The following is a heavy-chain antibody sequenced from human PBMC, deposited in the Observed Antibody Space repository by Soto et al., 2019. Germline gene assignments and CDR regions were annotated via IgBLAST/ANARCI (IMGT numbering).Heavy chain of an antibody. CDR3: TRDLYYNNRLYFDY. V-gene: IGHV3-72*01. J-gene: IGHJ4*02. CDR1: GFTFSDHY. Sequence: GGSLRLSCAVAGFTFSDHYMDWVRQAPGKGLEWVGRIRKKVNEYTTEYAASVKSRFTISRDDSKNSLYLQMNSLKTEDTAVYYCTRDLYYNNRLYFDYWGQGTLVTVSS. CDR2: IRKKVNEYTT. D-gene: IGHD1-20*01.